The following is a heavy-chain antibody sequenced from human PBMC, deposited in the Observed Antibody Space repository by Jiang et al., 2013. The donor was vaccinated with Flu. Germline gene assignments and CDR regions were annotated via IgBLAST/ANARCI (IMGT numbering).Heavy chain of an antibody. D-gene: IGHD1-26*01. J-gene: IGHJ4*02. Sequence: GPGLVKPSGTLFLTCTVSGASIDSDNWWGWVRQPPAKGLEWIGEVYKSGVFHFGSANYNPSLTGRVAMSADKSKNLFSMNMTSVTAADTAVYFCVSGRAGAPHFDYWGPGSPGHRLL. CDR2: VYKSGVFHFGSA. CDR1: GASIDSDNW. V-gene: IGHV4-4*02. CDR3: VSGRAGAPHFDY.